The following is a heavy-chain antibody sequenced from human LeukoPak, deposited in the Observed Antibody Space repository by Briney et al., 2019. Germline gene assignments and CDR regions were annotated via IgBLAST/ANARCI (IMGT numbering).Heavy chain of an antibody. V-gene: IGHV1-46*01. J-gene: IGHJ4*02. CDR1: GGTFSSYA. Sequence: ASVKVSCKASGGTFSSYAISWVRQAPGQGLEWMGIINPSGGSTSYAQKFQGRVTMTRDTSTSTVYMELSSLRSEDTAVYYCATLGGMGGPAAMIDYWGQGTLVTVSS. CDR3: ATLGGMGGPAAMIDY. D-gene: IGHD2-2*01. CDR2: INPSGGST.